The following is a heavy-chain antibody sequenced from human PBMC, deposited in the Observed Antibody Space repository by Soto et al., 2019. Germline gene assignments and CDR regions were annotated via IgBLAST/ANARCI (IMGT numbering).Heavy chain of an antibody. CDR2: INPSGGST. Sequence: QVQLVQSGAEVKKPGASLKVSCKASGYTFTSYYMHWVRQAPGQGLEWMGIINPSGGSTSYAQKFQGRVTMTRDASTGKVYKKMSSLRCEDNAVYYCAREPGDVDYIGPYYYYGMDVWGQGSTVTV. CDR3: AREPGDVDYIGPYYYYGMDV. J-gene: IGHJ6*02. CDR1: GYTFTSYY. D-gene: IGHD4-17*01. V-gene: IGHV1-46*01.